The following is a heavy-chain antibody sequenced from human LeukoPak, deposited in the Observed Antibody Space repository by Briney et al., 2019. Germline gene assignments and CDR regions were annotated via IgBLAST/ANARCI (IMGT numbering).Heavy chain of an antibody. D-gene: IGHD2-15*01. J-gene: IGHJ5*02. V-gene: IGHV1-69*13. CDR1: GGTFSSYA. Sequence: SVKVSCKASGGTFSSYAISWVRQAPGQGLEWMGGIIPIFGTADYAQKFQGRVTITADESTSTAYMELSSLRSEDTAVYYCARSKLLPGNWFDPWGQGTLVTVSS. CDR2: IIPIFGTA. CDR3: ARSKLLPGNWFDP.